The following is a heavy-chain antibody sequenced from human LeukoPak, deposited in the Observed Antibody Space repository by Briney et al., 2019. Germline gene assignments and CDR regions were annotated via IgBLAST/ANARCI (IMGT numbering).Heavy chain of an antibody. V-gene: IGHV3-48*04. Sequence: GGSLRLSCAASGFTFSSYAMNWVRQAPGKGLEWVSYISFSGSTIYYADSVKGRFTISRDNVDNSLYLQMNSLRAEDTAVYYYATNQDFRFDYWGQGILVTVSS. D-gene: IGHD3-3*01. CDR2: ISFSGSTI. CDR3: ATNQDFRFDY. CDR1: GFTFSSYA. J-gene: IGHJ4*02.